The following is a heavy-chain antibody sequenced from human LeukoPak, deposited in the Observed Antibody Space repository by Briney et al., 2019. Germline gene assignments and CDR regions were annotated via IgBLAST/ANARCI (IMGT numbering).Heavy chain of an antibody. CDR3: ASQIFGVVIGDY. Sequence: SETLSLTCSVSGGSISNYYLNWIRQTPGKGLEWIGYVFYTGITDYNPSLKSRVSISVDTSKNQFSLMLTSVTAADTAVYYCASQIFGVVIGDYWGQGTLVTVSS. CDR2: VFYTGIT. D-gene: IGHD3-3*01. CDR1: GGSISNYY. J-gene: IGHJ4*02. V-gene: IGHV4-59*01.